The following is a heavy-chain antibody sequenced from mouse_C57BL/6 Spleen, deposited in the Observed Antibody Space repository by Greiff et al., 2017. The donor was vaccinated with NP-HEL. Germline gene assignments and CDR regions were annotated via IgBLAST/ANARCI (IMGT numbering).Heavy chain of an antibody. V-gene: IGHV1-80*01. J-gene: IGHJ1*03. CDR1: GYAFSSYW. Sequence: QVQLKESGAELVKPGASVKISCKASGYAFSSYWMNWVKQRPGKGLEWIGQIYPGDGDTNYNGKFKGKATLTADKSSSTAYMQLSSLTSEDSAVYFCAGDYDRYFDVWGTGTTVTVSS. D-gene: IGHD2-4*01. CDR2: IYPGDGDT. CDR3: AGDYDRYFDV.